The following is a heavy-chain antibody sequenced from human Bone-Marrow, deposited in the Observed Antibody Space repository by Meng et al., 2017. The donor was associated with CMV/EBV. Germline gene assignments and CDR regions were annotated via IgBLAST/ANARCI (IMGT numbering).Heavy chain of an antibody. CDR1: GFTFSSYW. V-gene: IGHV3-7*03. CDR3: AKPSGDYGLNAFDI. D-gene: IGHD4-17*01. J-gene: IGHJ3*02. CDR2: IKQDGSEK. Sequence: GESLKISCAASGFTFSSYWMSWVRQAPGKGLEWVANIKQDGSEKYYVDSVKGRFTISRDNSKNTLYLQMNSLRAEDTAVYYCAKPSGDYGLNAFDIWGQGTMVTVS.